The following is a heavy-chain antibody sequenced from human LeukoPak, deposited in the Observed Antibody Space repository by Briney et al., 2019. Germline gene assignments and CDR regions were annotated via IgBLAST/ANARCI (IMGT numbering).Heavy chain of an antibody. CDR3: ARGGYYGSGNDFRFDP. CDR1: GGSISSYY. J-gene: IGHJ5*02. Sequence: PSETLSLTCTVSGGSISSYYWSWIRQPPGKGLEWIGYIYYSGSTKYNPSLKSRVTISVETSKNQFSLKLKSVTAADTAVYYCARGGYYGSGNDFRFDPWGQGTLVTVSS. V-gene: IGHV4-59*01. CDR2: IYYSGST. D-gene: IGHD3-10*01.